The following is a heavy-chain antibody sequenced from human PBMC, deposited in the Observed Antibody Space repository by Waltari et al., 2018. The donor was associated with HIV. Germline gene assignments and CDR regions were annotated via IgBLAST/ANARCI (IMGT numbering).Heavy chain of an antibody. J-gene: IGHJ4*02. D-gene: IGHD6-19*01. CDR1: GFTFRSVY. V-gene: IGHV3-30*04. Sequence: VQLVESGGGVVQPGRSLRLSCAASGFTFRSVYMHWVRQAPGKGLEWVALISYDGSNKYYADSVKGRFTISRDDSKNTLYLQMNSLRAEDTAVYYCARGAYSSGWTFDYWGQGTLVTVSS. CDR3: ARGAYSSGWTFDY. CDR2: ISYDGSNK.